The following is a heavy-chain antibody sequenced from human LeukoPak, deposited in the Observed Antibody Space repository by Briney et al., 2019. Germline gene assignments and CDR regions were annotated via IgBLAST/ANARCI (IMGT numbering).Heavy chain of an antibody. CDR2: MYYSGSS. D-gene: IGHD3-3*01. CDR3: ARDPGVFGGGGGYFDY. J-gene: IGHJ4*02. V-gene: IGHV4-59*01. CDR1: GGSISTYY. Sequence: PSETLSLTCTVSGGSISTYYWNWIRQPPRKGLEWIGFMYYSGSSNYNPSLKSRVTISVDTSKNQFSLKLSSMTAADTAVYYCARDPGVFGGGGGYFDYWGQGILVTVSS.